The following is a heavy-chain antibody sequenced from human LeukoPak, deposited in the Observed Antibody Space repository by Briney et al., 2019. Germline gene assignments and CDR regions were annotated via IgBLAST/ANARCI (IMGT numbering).Heavy chain of an antibody. CDR1: GDSINSLDL. J-gene: IGHJ4*02. Sequence: SETLSLTCTVSGDSINSLDLWSWVRQPPGKGLEWIGEMYLSGTTHSNPSVQSRVTISIDKSKNQFFLNLSSVTAADTAVYYCAGLVGRYSSGLYYYYFDYWGQGTLVTVSS. CDR3: AGLVGRYSSGLYYYYFDY. D-gene: IGHD3-22*01. CDR2: MYLSGTT. V-gene: IGHV4-4*02.